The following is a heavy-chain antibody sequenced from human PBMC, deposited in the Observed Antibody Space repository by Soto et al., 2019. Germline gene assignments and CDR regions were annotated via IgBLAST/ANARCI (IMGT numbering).Heavy chain of an antibody. J-gene: IGHJ5*02. Sequence: VGSLRLSCAASGFTFSSYWMDWVRQAPGKGRVWVSCINSDGNITSYARSVKDPFTISRANANNTLYLQMNSPRADLTAVYYCARHARMITFGGVPSPWFDPRGHGTLVTVSS. CDR3: ARHARMITFGGVPSPWFDP. CDR1: GFTFSSYW. V-gene: IGHV3-74*01. D-gene: IGHD3-16*01. CDR2: INSDGNIT.